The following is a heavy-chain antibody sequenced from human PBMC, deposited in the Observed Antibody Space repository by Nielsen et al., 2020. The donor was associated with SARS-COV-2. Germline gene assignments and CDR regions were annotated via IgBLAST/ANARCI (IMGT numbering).Heavy chain of an antibody. V-gene: IGHV1-24*01. CDR2: FDPQDGET. CDR1: GGALTLFS. D-gene: IGHD3-3*01. CDR3: ATDSPIGVVIYALAH. J-gene: IGHJ4*02. Sequence: VQVSCTVSGGALTLFSMPWVRQAPGKGLEWMGEFDPQDGETTYAQKFQGRVTMTEDTSIDTAYLDLNGLTSDDTAIYFCATDSPIGVVIYALAHWGQGTPVTVSS.